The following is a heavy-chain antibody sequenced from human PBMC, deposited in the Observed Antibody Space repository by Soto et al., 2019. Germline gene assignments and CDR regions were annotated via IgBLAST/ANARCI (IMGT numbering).Heavy chain of an antibody. CDR3: ARGGDTVVRTPFFDY. J-gene: IGHJ4*02. CDR1: GGTFSSYA. D-gene: IGHD2-15*01. V-gene: IGHV1-69*12. Sequence: QVQLVQSGAEVKKPGSSVKVSCKASGGTFSSYAISWVRQAPGQGLEWMGGIIPIFGTANYAQKFQGRVTITADESTRTAYMELSSMRSEDTAVYYCARGGDTVVRTPFFDYWGQGTLVTVSS. CDR2: IIPIFGTA.